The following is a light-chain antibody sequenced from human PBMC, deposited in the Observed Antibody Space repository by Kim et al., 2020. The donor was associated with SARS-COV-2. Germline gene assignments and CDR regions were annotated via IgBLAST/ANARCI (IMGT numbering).Light chain of an antibody. CDR3: QAWDSSTYVV. CDR2: QDS. V-gene: IGLV3-1*01. J-gene: IGLJ2*01. CDR1: KLGDKS. Sequence: VCPGKTASITCSGDKLGDKSAWWDQRKPGQSPVLVIYQDSKRPSGIPERFSGSNSGNTATLTISGTQAMDEADYYCQAWDSSTYVVFGGGTQLTVL.